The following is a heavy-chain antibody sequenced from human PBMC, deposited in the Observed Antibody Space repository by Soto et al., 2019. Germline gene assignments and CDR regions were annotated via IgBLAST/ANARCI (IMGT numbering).Heavy chain of an antibody. CDR2: ISSSSSYI. Sequence: PGGSLRLSCAASGFTFSSYSINCVRQAPGKGLEWVSSISSSSSYIYYADSVKGRFTISRDNAKNSLYLQMNSLRAEDTAVYYCAKRAPDGWYFDLWGRGTLVTVSS. CDR1: GFTFSSYS. V-gene: IGHV3-21*01. J-gene: IGHJ2*01. CDR3: AKRAPDGWYFDL.